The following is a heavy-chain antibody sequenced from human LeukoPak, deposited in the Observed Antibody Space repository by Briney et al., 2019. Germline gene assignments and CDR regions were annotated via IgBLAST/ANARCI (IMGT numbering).Heavy chain of an antibody. D-gene: IGHD1-1*01. CDR3: AVLERADY. J-gene: IGHJ4*02. CDR2: INHSGST. CDR1: GGSFSGYY. Sequence: SETLSLTCAVYGGSFSGYYWSWIRQPPGKGLEWIGEINHSGSTNYNPSLKSRVTISIDTSKKQFSLKLNSVTAADTALYYCAVLERADYWGQGTLVTVSS. V-gene: IGHV4-34*01.